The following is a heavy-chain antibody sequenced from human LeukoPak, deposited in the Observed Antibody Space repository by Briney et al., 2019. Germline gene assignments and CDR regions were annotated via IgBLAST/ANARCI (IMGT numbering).Heavy chain of an antibody. Sequence: GGSLRLSCAASGFTFSNYAMSWVRQAPGKGLEWVSAVRGRDDSTYYADSVRGRFTISRDTSKNTLYLQMNSLRAEDTAVYYCAKWGDYDILTGYYDSDYWGQGTLVTVSS. J-gene: IGHJ4*02. D-gene: IGHD3-9*01. CDR1: GFTFSNYA. CDR2: VRGRDDST. CDR3: AKWGDYDILTGYYDSDY. V-gene: IGHV3-23*01.